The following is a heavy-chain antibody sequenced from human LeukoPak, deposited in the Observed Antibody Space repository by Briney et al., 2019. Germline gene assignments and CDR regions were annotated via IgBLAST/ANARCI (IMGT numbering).Heavy chain of an antibody. CDR1: GGSISSYY. V-gene: IGHV4-59*01. J-gene: IGHJ4*02. Sequence: TETLSLTCTVSGGSISSYYWSWIRQPPGKGLEWIGYIYYSGSTNYNPSLKSRVTISVDTSKNQFSLKLSSVTAADTAVYYCAGSRLSRAVDYWGQGTLVTVSS. CDR2: IYYSGST. CDR3: AGSRLSRAVDY. D-gene: IGHD1-26*01.